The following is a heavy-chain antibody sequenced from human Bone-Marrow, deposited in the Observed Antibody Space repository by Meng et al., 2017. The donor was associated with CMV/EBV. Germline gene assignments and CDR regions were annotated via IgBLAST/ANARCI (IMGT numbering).Heavy chain of an antibody. CDR3: ARIGGIVVVPAATRDWWFDP. J-gene: IGHJ5*02. D-gene: IGHD2-2*01. Sequence: SEPLSLTCTVPGGSISSSSYYWGWIRQPPGKGLEWIGSIYYSGSTYYNPSLKSRVTISVDKSKNQFSLKLSSVTAADTAVYYCARIGGIVVVPAATRDWWFDPWGQGTLVTVSS. CDR2: IYYSGST. V-gene: IGHV4-39*07. CDR1: GGSISSSSYY.